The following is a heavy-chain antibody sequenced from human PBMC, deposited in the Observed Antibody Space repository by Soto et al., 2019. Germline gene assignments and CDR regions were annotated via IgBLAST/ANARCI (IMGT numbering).Heavy chain of an antibody. CDR3: ARMPYTGSNPPFDS. J-gene: IGHJ4*02. CDR2: VYYSGNT. V-gene: IGHV4-59*01. Sequence: ASETLSLTCTVSGGSISSYYWSWIRQSPGKGLEMIGYVYYSGNTINNPSLKSRVTISLDTSKNQFSLKLSSVTAADTAVYYCARMPYTGSNPPFDSWGRGTLVTVSS. D-gene: IGHD1-26*01. CDR1: GGSISSYY.